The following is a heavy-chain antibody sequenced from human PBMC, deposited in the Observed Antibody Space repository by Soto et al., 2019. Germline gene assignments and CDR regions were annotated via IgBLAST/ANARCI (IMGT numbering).Heavy chain of an antibody. J-gene: IGHJ4*02. V-gene: IGHV3-33*01. Sequence: QVHLVESGGGVVQPGRSLTLSCTASGFAFSNYGIHWVRQAPGRGLEWVAVIWSDGTKKFYAGSVRGRFTISRDNSQKTIYLQMNSLRAEDTAVYYCARDWWEEPAGKETVSQFDYWGQGTLVTVSS. CDR3: ARDWWEEPAGKETVSQFDY. CDR1: GFAFSNYG. D-gene: IGHD6-13*01. CDR2: IWSDGTKK.